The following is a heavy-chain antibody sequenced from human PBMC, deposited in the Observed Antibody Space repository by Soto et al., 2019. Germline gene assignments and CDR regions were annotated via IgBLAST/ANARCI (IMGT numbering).Heavy chain of an antibody. J-gene: IGHJ3*02. CDR3: AHRGLVATFPPHDAFDI. CDR2: ISSSGSTI. V-gene: IGHV3-11*01. Sequence: GGSLRLSCAASGFTFSDYYMSWIRQAPGKGLEWVSYISSSGSTIYYADSLKSRLTITKDTSKNQVVLTMTNMDPVDTATYYCAHRGLVATFPPHDAFDIWGQGTMVTVSS. CDR1: GFTFSDYY. D-gene: IGHD5-12*01.